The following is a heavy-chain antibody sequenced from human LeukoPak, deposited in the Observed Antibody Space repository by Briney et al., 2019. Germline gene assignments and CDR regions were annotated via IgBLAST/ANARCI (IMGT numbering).Heavy chain of an antibody. V-gene: IGHV3-30*02. Sequence: GGSLRLSCAASGFTFSSYGMHWVRQAPGKGLEWVAFIRYDGSNKYYADSVKGRFTISRDNSKNTLYLQMNSLRAEDTAVYYCARVSSYSGYDYYFDYWGQGTLVTVSS. D-gene: IGHD5-12*01. CDR1: GFTFSSYG. CDR2: IRYDGSNK. J-gene: IGHJ4*02. CDR3: ARVSSYSGYDYYFDY.